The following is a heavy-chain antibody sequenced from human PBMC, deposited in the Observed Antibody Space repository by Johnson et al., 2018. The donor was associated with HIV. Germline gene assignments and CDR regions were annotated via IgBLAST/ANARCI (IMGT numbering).Heavy chain of an antibody. CDR1: GFTFSSYD. D-gene: IGHD1-26*01. J-gene: IGHJ3*02. CDR3: ARDGNGLGGIVGARGAFDI. V-gene: IGHV3-13*05. CDR2: IGTAGDP. Sequence: VQLVESGGGVVQPGRSLRLSCAASGFTFSSYDMHWVRQATGKGLEWVSAIGTAGDPYYPGSVKGRFTIPCDNSKNTVYLQMGSLRAEDMAVYYWARDGNGLGGIVGARGAFDIWGQGTMVTVSS.